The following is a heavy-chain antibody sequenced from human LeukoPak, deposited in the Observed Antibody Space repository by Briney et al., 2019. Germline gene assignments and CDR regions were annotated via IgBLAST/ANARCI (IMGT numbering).Heavy chain of an antibody. Sequence: GGSLRLSCAASGFSLSTYAMSWVRQAPGKGPEWVSAISGAGGRTYYADSVKGRFTISKDNSKNTLYLQMDSLRAEDTAVYYCAKDRADNGDRLRFDPWGQGTLVTVSS. D-gene: IGHD4-17*01. CDR2: ISGAGGRT. CDR3: AKDRADNGDRLRFDP. CDR1: GFSLSTYA. V-gene: IGHV3-23*01. J-gene: IGHJ5*02.